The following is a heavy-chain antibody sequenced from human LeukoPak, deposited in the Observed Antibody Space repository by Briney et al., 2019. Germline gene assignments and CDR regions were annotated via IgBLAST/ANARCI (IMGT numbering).Heavy chain of an antibody. D-gene: IGHD5-24*01. CDR1: GFTFSNAW. J-gene: IGHJ4*02. V-gene: IGHV3-30-3*01. CDR2: ISYDGSNK. CDR3: ARGSLWLQLDY. Sequence: GGSLRLSCAASGFTFSNAWMSWVRQAPGKGLEWVAVISYDGSNKYYADSVKGRFTISRDNSKNTLYLQMNSLRAEDTAVYYCARGSLWLQLDYWGQGTLVTVSS.